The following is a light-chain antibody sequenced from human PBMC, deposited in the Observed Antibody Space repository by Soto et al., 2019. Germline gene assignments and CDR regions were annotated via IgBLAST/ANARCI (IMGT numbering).Light chain of an antibody. CDR2: DAS. CDR3: QQYGSSPIT. V-gene: IGKV3D-20*01. J-gene: IGKJ5*01. Sequence: ELVMTQSPATLSVSPGARATLSCRASQSVSSNLAWYQQKPGLAPRLLIYDASNRATGIPDRFSGSGSGTDFTLTISRLETEDFAVYYCQQYGSSPITFGQGTRLEIK. CDR1: QSVSSN.